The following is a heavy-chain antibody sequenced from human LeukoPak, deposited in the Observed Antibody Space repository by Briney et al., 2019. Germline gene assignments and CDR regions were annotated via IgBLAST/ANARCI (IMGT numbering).Heavy chain of an antibody. D-gene: IGHD4-17*01. V-gene: IGHV1-2*02. CDR1: GYTFTDYY. CDR3: ARGALGYGADLFDI. CDR2: INPNTGGS. J-gene: IGHJ3*02. Sequence: ASVKVSCKTSGYTFTDYYFHWVRQAPGQGLEWMGWINPNTGGSGYAQKFQGRVTMTRDTSISAAYMELSSLRSDDTAVYYCARGALGYGADLFDIWGQGTMVTVSS.